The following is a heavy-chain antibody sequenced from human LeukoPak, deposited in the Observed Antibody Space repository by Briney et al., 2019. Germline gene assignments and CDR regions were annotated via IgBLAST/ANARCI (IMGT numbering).Heavy chain of an antibody. CDR1: GGSISSSSYY. D-gene: IGHD6-13*01. CDR3: ARSSRIAAAGNFDY. V-gene: IGHV4-39*07. Sequence: SETLSLTCTVSGGSISSSSYYWRWIRQPPGKGLEWIGSIYYSGSTYYNPSLKSRVTISVDTSKNQFSLKLSSVTAADRAVYYCARSSRIAAAGNFDYWGQGTLVTVSS. CDR2: IYYSGST. J-gene: IGHJ4*02.